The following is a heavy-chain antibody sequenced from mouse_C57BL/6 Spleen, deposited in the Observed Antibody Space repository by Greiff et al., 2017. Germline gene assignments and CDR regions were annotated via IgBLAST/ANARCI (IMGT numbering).Heavy chain of an antibody. CDR3: ARTYAMDY. V-gene: IGHV1-42*01. J-gene: IGHJ4*01. CDR2: INPSTGGT. CDR1: GYSFTGYY. Sequence: EVKLQESGPELVKPGASVKISCKASGYSFTGYYMNWVKQSPEKSLEWIGEINPSTGGTTYNQKFKAKATLTVDKSSSTAYMQLKSLTSEDSAVYYCARTYAMDYWGQGTSVTVSS.